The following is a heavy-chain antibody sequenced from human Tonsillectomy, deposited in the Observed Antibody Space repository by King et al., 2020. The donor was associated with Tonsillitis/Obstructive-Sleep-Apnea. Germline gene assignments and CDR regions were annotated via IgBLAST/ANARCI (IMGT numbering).Heavy chain of an antibody. CDR1: AGSIGSDY. CDR3: AKHNPQDNWNYDF. D-gene: IGHD1-7*01. J-gene: IGHJ4*02. V-gene: IGHV4-59*08. CDR2: ISYLGYT. Sequence: VQLQESGPGLVKPSETLSLTCTVSAGSIGSDYWSWIRQPPGKGLDWIGYISYLGYTRYNPSLNSRFTISVDTSMNQFSLKVISVTAADTAVYYCAKHNPQDNWNYDFWGQGTLVTVSS.